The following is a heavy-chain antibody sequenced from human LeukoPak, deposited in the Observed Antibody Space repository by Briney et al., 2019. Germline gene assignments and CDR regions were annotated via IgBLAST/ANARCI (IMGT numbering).Heavy chain of an antibody. V-gene: IGHV1-69-2*01. CDR2: VDPEDGET. J-gene: IGHJ4*02. D-gene: IGHD1-26*01. Sequence: ASVTVSCKPSVYTFTDYYMHWVQQAPGKGLEWMGRVDPEDGETIYAEKFQGRVTITADTSTDTAYMELSSLRSEDTAVYYCATDPPTMPGGYWGQGTLVTVSS. CDR3: ATDPPTMPGGY. CDR1: VYTFTDYY.